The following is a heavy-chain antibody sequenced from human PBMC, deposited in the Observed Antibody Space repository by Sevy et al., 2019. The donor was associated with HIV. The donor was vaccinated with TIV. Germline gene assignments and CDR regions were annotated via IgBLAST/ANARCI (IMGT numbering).Heavy chain of an antibody. CDR2: VYSGGTT. CDR1: GFTVNSDY. CDR3: ARHISFGELGSWFDP. D-gene: IGHD3-10*01. Sequence: GGSLRLSCAASGFTVNSDYMSWVRQAPGKGLEWVSVVYSGGTTYYADSVKGRFTISIDNSKNILYLQMNSLRAEDTAVYYCARHISFGELGSWFDPWGQGTLVTVSS. V-gene: IGHV3-53*01. J-gene: IGHJ5*02.